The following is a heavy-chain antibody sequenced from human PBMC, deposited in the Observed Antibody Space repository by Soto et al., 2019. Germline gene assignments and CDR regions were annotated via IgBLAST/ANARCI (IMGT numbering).Heavy chain of an antibody. D-gene: IGHD2-15*01. CDR1: GYTFTSYA. CDR2: INAGNGNT. J-gene: IGHJ6*02. Sequence: AASVKVSCKASGYTFTSYAMHWVRQAPGQRLEWMGWINAGNGNTKYSQKFQGRVTITRDTSASTAYVELSSLRSEDTAVYYCASPVVVAASGDYYYYGMDVWGQGTTVTVSS. V-gene: IGHV1-3*01. CDR3: ASPVVVAASGDYYYYGMDV.